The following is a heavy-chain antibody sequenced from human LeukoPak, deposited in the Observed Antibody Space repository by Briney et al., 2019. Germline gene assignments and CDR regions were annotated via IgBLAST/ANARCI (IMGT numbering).Heavy chain of an antibody. CDR1: GGSISSYY. CDR3: ARGVIGGSSWYWDY. D-gene: IGHD6-13*01. J-gene: IGHJ4*02. V-gene: IGHV4-59*01. CDR2: IYYSGST. Sequence: SETLSLTCTVSGGSISSYYWSWLRQPPGKGLEWIGYIYYSGSTNYNPSLKSRVTISVDTSKNQFSLKLSSVTAADTAVYYCARGVIGGSSWYWDYWGQGTLVTVSS.